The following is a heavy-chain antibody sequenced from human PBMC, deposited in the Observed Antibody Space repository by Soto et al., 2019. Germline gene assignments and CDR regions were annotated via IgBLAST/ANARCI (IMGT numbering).Heavy chain of an antibody. CDR1: GFTFSSYA. V-gene: IGHV3-23*01. CDR3: AKDYYDFWSGYGEVYYYYMDV. CDR2: ISGSGGST. Sequence: GGSLRLSCAASGFTFSSYAMSWVRQAPGKGLEWVSAISGSGGSTYYADSVKGRFTISRDNSKNTLYLQMNSLRAEDTAVYYCAKDYYDFWSGYGEVYYYYMDVWGKGTTVTVSS. D-gene: IGHD3-3*01. J-gene: IGHJ6*03.